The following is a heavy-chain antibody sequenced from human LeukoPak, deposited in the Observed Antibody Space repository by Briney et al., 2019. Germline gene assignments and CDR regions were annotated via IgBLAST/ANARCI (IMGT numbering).Heavy chain of an antibody. CDR3: ARGKIGAAGTFVY. J-gene: IGHJ4*02. CDR2: TYYTSTWYN. Sequence: SQTLSLTCAISGDSVSSNSATWNWIRQSPSRGLEWLGRTYYTSTWYNDYAVSVKSRISINADTSKNQLSLHLNSVTPEDTAVYFRARGKIGAAGTFVYWGQGTLVTVSS. D-gene: IGHD6-13*01. V-gene: IGHV6-1*01. CDR1: GDSVSSNSAT.